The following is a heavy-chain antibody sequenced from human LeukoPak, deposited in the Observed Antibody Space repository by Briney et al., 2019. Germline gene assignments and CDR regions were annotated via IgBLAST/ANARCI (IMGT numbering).Heavy chain of an antibody. CDR3: ARSLIRYFDWSSSGWVDP. CDR2: IYPGDSDT. D-gene: IGHD3-9*01. CDR1: GYSFTSYW. J-gene: IGHJ5*02. Sequence: GESLKISCKGSGYSFTSYWIGWVRQMPGKGLEWMGIIYPGDSDTRYSPSFQGQVTISADKSISTAYLQWSSLKASDTAMYYCARSLIRYFDWSSSGWVDPGGQGTLVTVSS. V-gene: IGHV5-51*01.